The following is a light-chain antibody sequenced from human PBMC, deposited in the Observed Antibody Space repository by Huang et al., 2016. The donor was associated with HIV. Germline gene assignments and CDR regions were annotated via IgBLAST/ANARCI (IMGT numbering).Light chain of an antibody. J-gene: IGKJ2*01. Sequence: EIVLTQSPGTLSLSPGERATLSCRASQRVGSSYLAWYQQKPGQAPRLLIYGASSRATGIPDRFSGSGSGTDFVLTITRLEPEDFAVYYCQQYGSSSYTFGQGTKLEIK. CDR1: QRVGSSY. CDR3: QQYGSSSYT. V-gene: IGKV3-20*01. CDR2: GAS.